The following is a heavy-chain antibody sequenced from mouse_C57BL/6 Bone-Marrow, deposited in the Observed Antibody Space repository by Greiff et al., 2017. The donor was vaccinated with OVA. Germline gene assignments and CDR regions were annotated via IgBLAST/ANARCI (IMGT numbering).Heavy chain of an antibody. CDR2: IHPNSGST. J-gene: IGHJ3*01. V-gene: IGHV1-64*01. Sequence: QVQLQQPGAELVKPGASVKLSCKASGYTFTSYWMHWVKQRPGQGLEWIGMIHPNSGSTNYNEKFKSKATLTVDKSSSTAYMQLSSLTSEDSAVYYCARNYYDYDGDWFAYWVQGTLVTVSA. D-gene: IGHD2-4*01. CDR1: GYTFTSYW. CDR3: ARNYYDYDGDWFAY.